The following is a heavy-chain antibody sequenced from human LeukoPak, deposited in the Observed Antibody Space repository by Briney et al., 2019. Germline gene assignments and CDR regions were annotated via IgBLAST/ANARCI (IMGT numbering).Heavy chain of an antibody. CDR2: VYYTGST. D-gene: IGHD3-10*01. V-gene: IGHV4-39*01. Sequence: PSETLSLTCTVSGDSVTSGTFYWAWLRQPPGKGLEWIATVYYTGSTYYNPSLKSRVTISIDTSKNQFSLKLRSVVAPDTALSYCARHSGSGSLSRPFDPWGQGTLVTVSS. CDR3: ARHSGSGSLSRPFDP. CDR1: GDSVTSGTFY. J-gene: IGHJ5*02.